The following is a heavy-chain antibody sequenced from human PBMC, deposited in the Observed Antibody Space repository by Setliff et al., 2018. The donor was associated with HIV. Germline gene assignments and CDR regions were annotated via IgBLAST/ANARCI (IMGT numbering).Heavy chain of an antibody. D-gene: IGHD2-15*01. Sequence: SVKVSCKASGGTFSSYAISWVRQAPGQGLEWMGGIIPILGIANYAQKFQGRVTITTDESTSTAYMELSSLRSEDTAVYYCARVGSYWTQFDYWGQGTLVTVSS. CDR1: GGTFSSYA. J-gene: IGHJ4*01. CDR2: IIPILGIA. CDR3: ARVGSYWTQFDY. V-gene: IGHV1-69*10.